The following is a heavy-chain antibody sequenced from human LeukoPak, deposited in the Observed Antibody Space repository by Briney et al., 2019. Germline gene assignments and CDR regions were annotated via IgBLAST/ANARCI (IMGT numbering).Heavy chain of an antibody. J-gene: IGHJ4*02. D-gene: IGHD3-22*01. CDR1: GYTFTSYG. Sequence: ASVKVSCKASGYTFTSYGISWVRQAPGQGLEWMGWISAYNGNTNYAQKLQGRVTMTTDTSTSTAYMELRSLRSDDTAVYYCAREMHYYDSSGSWRGYYFDYWGQGTLVTVSS. V-gene: IGHV1-18*01. CDR2: ISAYNGNT. CDR3: AREMHYYDSSGSWRGYYFDY.